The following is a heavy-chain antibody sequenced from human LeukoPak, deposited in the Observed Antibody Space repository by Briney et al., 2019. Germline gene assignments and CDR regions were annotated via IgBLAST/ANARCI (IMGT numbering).Heavy chain of an antibody. CDR2: ISGSGGST. D-gene: IGHD6-19*01. Sequence: GGSLRLSCAASGFTFSSFALSWFRQAPGKGWGWVSAISGSGGSTYYADSVKGRFTISRDNSKNTLYLQMNSLRAEDTAVYYCAKVYRAVAGDDYWGQGTLVTVSS. V-gene: IGHV3-23*01. J-gene: IGHJ4*02. CDR3: AKVYRAVAGDDY. CDR1: GFTFSSFA.